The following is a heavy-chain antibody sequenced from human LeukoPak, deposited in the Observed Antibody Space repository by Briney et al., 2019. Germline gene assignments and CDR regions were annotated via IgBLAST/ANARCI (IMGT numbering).Heavy chain of an antibody. Sequence: SETLFLTCAVSDDSFSCHELTWIRAPPGEGLEWIGDISYIGSTKYNPSLKRRVNLSVDTSKNQFPLKLSSVTAADTAVYYCARPVGKNDAFDIWGQGTMVTVSS. V-gene: IGHV4-59*08. D-gene: IGHD1-26*01. J-gene: IGHJ3*02. CDR2: ISYIGST. CDR3: ARPVGKNDAFDI. CDR1: DDSFSCHE.